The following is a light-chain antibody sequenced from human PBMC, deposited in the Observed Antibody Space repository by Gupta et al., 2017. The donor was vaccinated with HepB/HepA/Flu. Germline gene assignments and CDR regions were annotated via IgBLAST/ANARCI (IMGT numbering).Light chain of an antibody. CDR3: MQALQTPLT. V-gene: IGKV2-28*01. CDR1: QSLLHSNGYNY. CDR2: LGS. J-gene: IGKJ4*01. Sequence: DIVMTQSPLSLPVTPGEPASISCRSSQSLLHSNGYNYLDWYLQKPGQSPQLLIYLGSNRASGVPDRCSGSGSGTDVTLKISRVEAEDVGVYYCMQALQTPLTFGGGTKVEIK.